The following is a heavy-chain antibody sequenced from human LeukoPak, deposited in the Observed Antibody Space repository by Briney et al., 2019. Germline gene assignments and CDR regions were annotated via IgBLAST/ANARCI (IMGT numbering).Heavy chain of an antibody. CDR2: IYYSGST. J-gene: IGHJ4*02. Sequence: SETLSLTCTVSGGSVNSGSYYWNWIRQPPGKGLEWIGYIYYSGSTNYNPSLKSRVTISVDTSKNPFSLKLSSVTAADTAVYYCARAAYSGSYHSDYWGQGTLVTVSS. CDR1: GGSVNSGSYY. V-gene: IGHV4-61*01. CDR3: ARAAYSGSYHSDY. D-gene: IGHD1-26*01.